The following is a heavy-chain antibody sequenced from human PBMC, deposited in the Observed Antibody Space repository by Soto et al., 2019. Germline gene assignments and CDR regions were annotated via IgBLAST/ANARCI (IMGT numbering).Heavy chain of an antibody. J-gene: IGHJ6*02. V-gene: IGHV1-69*13. D-gene: IGHD3-3*01. CDR2: IIPIFGTA. CDR3: AREIRFLEWLLSPYYYYGTDV. CDR1: GGTFSSYA. Sequence: GASVKVSCKASGGTFSSYAISWVRQAPGQGLEWMGGIIPIFGTANYAQKFQGRVTITADESTSTAYMELSSLRSEDTAVYYCAREIRFLEWLLSPYYYYGTDVWGQGTTVTVSS.